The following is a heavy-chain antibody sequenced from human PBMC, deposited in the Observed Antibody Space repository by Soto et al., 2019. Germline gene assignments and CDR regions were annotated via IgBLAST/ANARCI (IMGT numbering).Heavy chain of an antibody. Sequence: SETLSLTCTVVGGSISSYYWSWIRQPPGKGLEGIGYIYYSGSTNYNPSHKSRVTISVDTSKNQFSLKLSSVTAADTAVYYCARIYGSGSYYKNYYYYYGMDVWGQGTTVTVSS. V-gene: IGHV4-59*01. J-gene: IGHJ6*02. D-gene: IGHD3-10*01. CDR1: GGSISSYY. CDR2: IYYSGST. CDR3: ARIYGSGSYYKNYYYYYGMDV.